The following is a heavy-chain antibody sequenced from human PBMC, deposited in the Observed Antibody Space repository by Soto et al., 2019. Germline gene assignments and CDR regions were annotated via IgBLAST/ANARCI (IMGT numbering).Heavy chain of an antibody. Sequence: GGFLRLSCAASGFTFSSNWMQWVRQVSGKGLVWVSRINSDGSHTNYADSVKGRFTISRDNAKNTVYLQMNSLRVEDTALYYCAREPFTTILPDFWGQGTLVTVSS. CDR3: AREPFTTILPDF. V-gene: IGHV3-74*01. J-gene: IGHJ4*02. CDR1: GFTFSSNW. D-gene: IGHD1-1*01. CDR2: INSDGSHT.